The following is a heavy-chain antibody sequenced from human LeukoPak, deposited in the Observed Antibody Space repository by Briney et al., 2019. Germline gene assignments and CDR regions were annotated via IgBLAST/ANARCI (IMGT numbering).Heavy chain of an antibody. CDR3: TRAALPAAIRSLTSNWYDP. D-gene: IGHD2-2*02. Sequence: ASVKVSCKASGGTFSSYSISWVRQAPGQGLEWMGGIIPIFDTANYAQKFQGRVTITTDESTNTAYMELSSLRSDDTAVYYCTRAALPAAIRSLTSNWYDPWGQGTLVTVSS. J-gene: IGHJ5*02. CDR1: GGTFSSYS. V-gene: IGHV1-69*05. CDR2: IIPIFDTA.